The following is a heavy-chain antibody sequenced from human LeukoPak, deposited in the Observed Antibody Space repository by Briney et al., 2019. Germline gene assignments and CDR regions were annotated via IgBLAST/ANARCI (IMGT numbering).Heavy chain of an antibody. V-gene: IGHV4-39*07. Sequence: SETLSLTCTVSGGSISSSSYYWGWIRQPPGKGLEWIGSIYYSGSTYYNPSLKSRVTISVDTSKNQFSLKLSSVTAADTAVYYCARDLRLWELVYWGQGTLVTVSS. CDR2: IYYSGST. CDR1: GGSISSSSYY. CDR3: ARDLRLWELVY. D-gene: IGHD1-26*01. J-gene: IGHJ4*02.